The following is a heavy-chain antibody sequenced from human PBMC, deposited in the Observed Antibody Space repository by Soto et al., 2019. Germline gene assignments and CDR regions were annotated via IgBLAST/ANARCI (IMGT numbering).Heavy chain of an antibody. CDR1: GGSISRSGYY. Sequence: PSETLSLTCTVSGGSISRSGYYWSWIRQHPGRGLEWIGYSYYSGSTYYNPSLKSRVTISVDTSKNQFSLNLSTVTAADTAVYYCARYKDSSGYYYTDYWGQGTLVTVS. D-gene: IGHD3-22*01. CDR2: SYYSGST. V-gene: IGHV4-31*03. CDR3: ARYKDSSGYYYTDY. J-gene: IGHJ4*02.